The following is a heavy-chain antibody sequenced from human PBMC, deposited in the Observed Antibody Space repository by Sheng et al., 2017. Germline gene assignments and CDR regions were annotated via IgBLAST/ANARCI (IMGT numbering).Heavy chain of an antibody. J-gene: IGHJ4*02. D-gene: IGHD1-26*01. V-gene: IGHV3-53*01. CDR3: ARDRGSYPGGGYFDY. CDR1: GFTVSSNY. CDR2: VYSGGST. Sequence: EVQLVESGGGLIQPGGSLRLSCAASGFTVSSNYMTWVRQARGKGLEWVSVVYSGGSTYYADSVKGRFTISRDNSKNTLYLQMNNLRVEDTAVYYCARDRGSYPGGGYFDYWGQGTLVTV.